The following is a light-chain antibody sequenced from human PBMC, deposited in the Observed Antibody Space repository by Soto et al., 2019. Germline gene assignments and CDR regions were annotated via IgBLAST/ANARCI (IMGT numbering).Light chain of an antibody. CDR2: AAS. V-gene: IGKV1-5*01. CDR3: QQYDPYPWT. CDR1: QGVSSW. J-gene: IGKJ1*01. Sequence: DIQLTQSPSTLSASVGDRVTITCRASQGVSSWLAWYQQKPGKAPNLLIYAASNLQGGVPSRFTGSGSGTEFTLTISSLQPDDFTTYYCQQYDPYPWTFGQGTKVEIK.